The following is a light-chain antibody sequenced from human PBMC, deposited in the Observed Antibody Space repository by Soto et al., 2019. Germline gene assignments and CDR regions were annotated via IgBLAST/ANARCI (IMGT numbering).Light chain of an antibody. Sequence: DIQMTQSPSSLSASVGDRVTITCQASQAITKYLSWYQQKVGKPPKLLIYDVFNLETGVPSRFSGSGSGTEFTFTISTLQPEDIATYYCQQFDTLPETFGQGTKVDIK. CDR2: DVF. CDR3: QQFDTLPET. CDR1: QAITKY. J-gene: IGKJ1*01. V-gene: IGKV1-33*01.